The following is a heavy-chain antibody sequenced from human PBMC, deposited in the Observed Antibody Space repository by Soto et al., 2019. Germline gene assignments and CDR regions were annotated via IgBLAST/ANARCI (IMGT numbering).Heavy chain of an antibody. D-gene: IGHD7-27*01. CDR1: GYTFTSYG. CDR2: ISAYNGNT. V-gene: IGHV1-18*01. J-gene: IGHJ4*02. CDR3: AREPNHFDY. Sequence: QVQLVQSGAEVKKPGASVKVSCEASGYTFTSYGITWVRQAPGQGLEWMGWISAYNGNTKYAQKLQGRVTMTTDTTTRAAYTELRGLRSDDPAVYYCAREPNHFDYWCQGTLVTVSS.